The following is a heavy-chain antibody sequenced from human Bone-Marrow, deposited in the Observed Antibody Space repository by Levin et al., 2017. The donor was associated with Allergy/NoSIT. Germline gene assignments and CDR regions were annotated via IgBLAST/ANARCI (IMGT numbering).Heavy chain of an antibody. D-gene: IGHD6-13*01. Sequence: GESLKISCAASGFTFSSYWMSWVRQAPGKGLEWVANIKQDGSEKYYVDSVKGRFTISRDNAKNSLYLQMNSLRAEDTAVYYCARDDSSSWYGVAGWFDPWGQGTLVTVSS. V-gene: IGHV3-7*01. CDR2: IKQDGSEK. CDR3: ARDDSSSWYGVAGWFDP. CDR1: GFTFSSYW. J-gene: IGHJ5*02.